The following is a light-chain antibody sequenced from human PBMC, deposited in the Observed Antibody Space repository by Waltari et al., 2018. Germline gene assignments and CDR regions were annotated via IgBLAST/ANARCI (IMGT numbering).Light chain of an antibody. CDR2: VNNDGSH. CDR3: QTWGTGTWV. J-gene: IGLJ3*02. V-gene: IGLV4-69*01. CDR1: SRHSFYP. Sequence: QLVLTQSPSASASLGASVKLSCTLSSRHSFYPIACPQQPLEKGPRFLMKVNNDGSHMKGDGIPDRFSGSSSGAERYLTISSLQSEDEADYYCQTWGTGTWVFGGGTKLTVL.